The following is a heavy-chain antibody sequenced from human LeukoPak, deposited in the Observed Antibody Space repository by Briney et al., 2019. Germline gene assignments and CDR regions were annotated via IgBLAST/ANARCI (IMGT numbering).Heavy chain of an antibody. Sequence: PGESLKISCKGSGYSFTSYWIGWVRQMPGKGLEWMGIIYPGDSDTRYSPSFQGQATISADKSISTAYLQWSSLKASDTAMYYCARGSMVGATRNYFDYWGQGTLVTVSS. CDR3: ARGSMVGATRNYFDY. V-gene: IGHV5-51*01. CDR2: IYPGDSDT. J-gene: IGHJ4*02. D-gene: IGHD1-26*01. CDR1: GYSFTSYW.